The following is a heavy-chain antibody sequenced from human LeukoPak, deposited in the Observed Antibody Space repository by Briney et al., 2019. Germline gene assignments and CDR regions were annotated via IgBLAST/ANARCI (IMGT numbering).Heavy chain of an antibody. D-gene: IGHD1-26*01. J-gene: IGHJ4*02. CDR3: AKSAELRGFDY. V-gene: IGHV3-30-3*02. CDR1: GFTFSSYA. CDR2: ISYDGSNK. Sequence: SGGSLRLSCAASGFTFSSYAMHWVRQAPGKGLEWVAVISYDGSNKYYADSVKGRFTISRDNSKNTLYLQMNSLRAEDTAVYYCAKSAELRGFDYWGQGTLVTVSS.